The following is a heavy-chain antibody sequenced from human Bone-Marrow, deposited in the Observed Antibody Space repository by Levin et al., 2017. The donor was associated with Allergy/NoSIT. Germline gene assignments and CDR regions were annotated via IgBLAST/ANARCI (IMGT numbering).Heavy chain of an antibody. J-gene: IGHJ4*02. CDR1: GFTLRNVR. CDR2: INTIADGGTA. CDR3: TTDSVVSRV. Sequence: LSLPCAASGFTLRNVRISWVRQAPGKGLEWVGHINTIADGGTADSAAPVKGRFIISRDDSKNTLFLQMNNLKTEDTAVYYCTTDSVVSRVWGQGTLVIVSS. D-gene: IGHD2-15*01. V-gene: IGHV3-15*01.